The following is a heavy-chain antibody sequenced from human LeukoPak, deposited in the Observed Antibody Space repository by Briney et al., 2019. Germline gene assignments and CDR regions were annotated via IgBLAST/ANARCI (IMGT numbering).Heavy chain of an antibody. V-gene: IGHV4-38-2*02. Sequence: PSETLSLTCTVSTNSMSSDHYWGWIRQPPGTGLEWIGNVDPSGNTYYNPSLKSRAAISLDTSKKQFSLHLTPVTAADTAVYYCATVRASHYGDWYFDSWGHGTRVTVSS. CDR1: TNSMSSDHY. J-gene: IGHJ4*01. CDR3: ATVRASHYGDWYFDS. CDR2: VDPSGNT. D-gene: IGHD4-17*01.